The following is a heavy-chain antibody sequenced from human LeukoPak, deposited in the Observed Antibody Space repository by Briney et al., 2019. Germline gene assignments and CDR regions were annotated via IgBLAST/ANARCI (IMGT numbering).Heavy chain of an antibody. J-gene: IGHJ3*01. D-gene: IGHD1-26*01. CDR2: IWHDGTNE. CDR1: GFTFSRYD. CDR3: ARESKTSGSPHNDV. V-gene: IGHV3-33*01. Sequence: GGSLRLSCAASGFTFSRYDMHWVRQAPGKGLEWVAVIWHDGTNENYADSVKGRFIISRDNSRNTVFLQIHDLRVEDTALYYCARESKTSGSPHNDVWGQRTMVTVSS.